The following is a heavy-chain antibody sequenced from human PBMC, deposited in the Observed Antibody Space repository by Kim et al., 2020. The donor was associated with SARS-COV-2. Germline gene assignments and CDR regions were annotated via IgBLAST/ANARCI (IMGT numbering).Heavy chain of an antibody. CDR1: GYTFTSYD. CDR2: TNPNSGNT. J-gene: IGHJ5*02. CDR3: ARGVSYGYCSGGSCSNWFDP. Sequence: ASVKVFCKASGYTFTSYDINWVRQATGQGLEWMGWTNPNSGNTGYAQKFQGRVTMTRNTSISTAYMELSSLRSEDTAVYYCARGVSYGYCSGGSCSNWFDPWGQGTLVTVSS. V-gene: IGHV1-8*01. D-gene: IGHD2-15*01.